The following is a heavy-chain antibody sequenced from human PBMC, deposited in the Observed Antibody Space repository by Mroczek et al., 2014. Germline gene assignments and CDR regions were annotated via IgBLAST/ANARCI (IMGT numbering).Heavy chain of an antibody. Sequence: VQLVQSGGGLVQPGRSLRLSCAASGFTFDDYAMHWVRQAPGEGLEWVSGISWNSGSIGYADSVKGRFTISRDNAKNSLYLQMNSLRAEDTALYYCAKVGDTWDYWGQGTLVTVSS. CDR1: GFTFDDYA. CDR3: AKVGDTWDY. V-gene: IGHV3-9*01. J-gene: IGHJ4*02. CDR2: ISWNSGSI. D-gene: IGHD2-21*01.